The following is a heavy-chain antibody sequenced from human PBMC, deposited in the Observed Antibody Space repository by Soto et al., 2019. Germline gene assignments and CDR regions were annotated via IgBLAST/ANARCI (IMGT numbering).Heavy chain of an antibody. J-gene: IGHJ4*02. D-gene: IGHD3-10*01. CDR2: VSASGGST. V-gene: IGHV3-23*01. Sequence: TGGSLRLSCAAPGFTFSNFGMSWVRQAPGRGLEWVSAVSASGGSTYYADSVKGRFTISRDNSKNTLYLQMNSLRAEDTAVYYCASSSPASDYWGQGTLVTVSS. CDR1: GFTFSNFG. CDR3: ASSSPASDY.